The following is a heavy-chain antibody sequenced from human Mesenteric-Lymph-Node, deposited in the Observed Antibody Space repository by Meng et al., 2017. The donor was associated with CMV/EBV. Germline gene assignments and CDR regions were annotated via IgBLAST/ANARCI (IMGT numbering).Heavy chain of an antibody. V-gene: IGHV3-21*01. CDR2: ISSSSSYI. CDR1: GFTFSRYS. D-gene: IGHD6-13*01. J-gene: IGHJ4*02. Sequence: LSCAADGFTFSRYSMNWVRQATGKGLEWVSSISSSSSYIYYADSVKGRFTISRDNAKNSLYLQMNSLRAEDTAVYYCARGDWAAGDYWGQGTLVTVSS. CDR3: ARGDWAAGDY.